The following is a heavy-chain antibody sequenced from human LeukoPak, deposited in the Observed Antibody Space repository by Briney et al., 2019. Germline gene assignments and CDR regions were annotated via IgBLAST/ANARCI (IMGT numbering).Heavy chain of an antibody. CDR3: ARGFRAVTTDTPTYYFYYYMDV. CDR1: GFTFDDYG. D-gene: IGHD4-17*01. Sequence: GGSLRLSCAASGFTFDDYGRSWVRQAPGKGLEWVSSINWNGGSTGYADSLKGRFTISRDNAKTSLYLQMNSLRAEDTALYYCARGFRAVTTDTPTYYFYYYMDVWGKGTTVTVSS. V-gene: IGHV3-20*04. J-gene: IGHJ6*03. CDR2: INWNGGST.